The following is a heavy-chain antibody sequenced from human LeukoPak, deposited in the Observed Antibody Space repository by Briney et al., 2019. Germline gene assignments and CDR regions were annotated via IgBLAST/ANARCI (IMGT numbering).Heavy chain of an antibody. J-gene: IGHJ4*02. V-gene: IGHV3-53*01. Sequence: GGSLRLSCVVSGFTVSTNYMSWVRQAPGKGLEWVSLIYSGGSTYYADSVKGRFAISGDNSKNTLDLQMNSLRAEDTAVYYCAFKQGDYWGQGNLVTVSS. CDR1: GFTVSTNY. CDR2: IYSGGST. CDR3: AFKQGDY.